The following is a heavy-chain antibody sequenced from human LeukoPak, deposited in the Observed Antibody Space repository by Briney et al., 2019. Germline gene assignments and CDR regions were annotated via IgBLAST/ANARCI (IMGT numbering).Heavy chain of an antibody. CDR3: ARGWAQGDV. J-gene: IGHJ6*02. CDR1: GGSASSYY. D-gene: IGHD3-16*01. V-gene: IGHV4-59*02. Sequence: SETLSLTCTVSGGSASSYYGNWIRQPPGKGLEWIGYIHYSGSTNYNPSLKSRVTISVDTSKNQFSLKLSSVTAADTAVYYCARGWAQGDVWGPGTTVTVSS. CDR2: IHYSGST.